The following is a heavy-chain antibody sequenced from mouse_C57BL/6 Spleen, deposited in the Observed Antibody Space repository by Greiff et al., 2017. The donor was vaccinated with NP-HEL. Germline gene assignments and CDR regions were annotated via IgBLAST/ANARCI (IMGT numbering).Heavy chain of an antibody. CDR1: GFTFSDYG. CDR2: ISSGSSTI. D-gene: IGHD2-5*01. J-gene: IGHJ4*01. Sequence: DVKLVESGGGLVKPGGSLKLSCAASGFTFSDYGMHWVRQAPEKGLEWVAYISSGSSTIYYADTVKGRFTISRDNAKNTLFLQMTSLRSEDTAMYYCATYYSNFFYAMDYWGQGTSVTVSS. CDR3: ATYYSNFFYAMDY. V-gene: IGHV5-17*01.